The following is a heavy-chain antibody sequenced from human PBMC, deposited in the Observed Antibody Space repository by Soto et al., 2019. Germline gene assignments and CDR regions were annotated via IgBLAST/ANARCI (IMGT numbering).Heavy chain of an antibody. J-gene: IGHJ1*01. CDR1: GYSISIGYY. D-gene: IGHD2-2*01. CDR3: AVGYCGSASCSREXFQH. CDR2: IYHSGSI. Sequence: SETLSLTCAVSGYSISIGYYWGWLRQPPGXGLEWIATIYHSGSIFHNPSLKSRVTISVDTSKNQFSLKLRSVTAADTAVYYCAVGYCGSASCSREXFQHWGQGTLVTVSS. V-gene: IGHV4-38-2*01.